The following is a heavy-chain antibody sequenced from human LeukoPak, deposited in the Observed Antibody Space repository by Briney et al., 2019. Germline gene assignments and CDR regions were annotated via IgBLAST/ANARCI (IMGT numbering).Heavy chain of an antibody. CDR2: IYPADSDT. D-gene: IGHD3-22*01. CDR1: GYSFTSYW. V-gene: IGHV5-51*01. CDR3: ARREGLYDSSGYHYNY. J-gene: IGHJ4*02. Sequence: GESLKVSCKGSGYSFTSYWIGWVRQMPGKGLEWMGIIYPADSDTRYSPSFQGQVTISADKSISTAYLQWSSLRASDTAMYYCARREGLYDSSGYHYNYWGQGTLVTVSS.